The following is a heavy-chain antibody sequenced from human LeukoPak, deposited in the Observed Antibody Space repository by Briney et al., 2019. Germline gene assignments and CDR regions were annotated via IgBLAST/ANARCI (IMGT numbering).Heavy chain of an antibody. CDR2: VYHSGST. CDR1: GDSISTNHW. J-gene: IGHJ4*02. CDR3: ASARWGY. Sequence: SGTLSLTCAVSGDSISTNHWWSWVRQPPGKGLEWIREVYHSGSTNYNPSLKSRVTISVDKSKNLFSLKLTSVTAADTAMYYCASARWGYWGQGTLVTVSS. V-gene: IGHV4-4*02. D-gene: IGHD3-16*01.